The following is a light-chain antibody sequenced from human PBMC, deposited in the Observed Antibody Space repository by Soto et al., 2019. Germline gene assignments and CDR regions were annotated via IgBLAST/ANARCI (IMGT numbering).Light chain of an antibody. CDR1: QSISNSY. CDR3: QQYGSLPLT. J-gene: IGKJ1*01. CDR2: GAS. V-gene: IGKV3-20*01. Sequence: ETVFTQSTGTLSLXPGEXATLXXXXSQSISNSYLAWYEQKPGQAPRLLIYGASSRATGITDRVTGSGSGTDLTLTISGLESEDFAVYYCQQYGSLPLTFGQGTKVDIK.